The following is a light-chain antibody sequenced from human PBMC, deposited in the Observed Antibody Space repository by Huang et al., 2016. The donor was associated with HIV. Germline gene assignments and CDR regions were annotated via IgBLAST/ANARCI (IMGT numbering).Light chain of an antibody. J-gene: IGKJ3*01. CDR1: QSLLHSNGYNY. Sequence: DAVVTQSPLSLPVTPGEPASISCRSSQSLLHSNGYNYLDWYVQKPGQSPQLLIYLGSNRASGVPDRFSGSGSGTDFTLKISRVEAEDVGVYYCMQALQTPVFGPGTKVDIK. V-gene: IGKV2-28*01. CDR2: LGS. CDR3: MQALQTPV.